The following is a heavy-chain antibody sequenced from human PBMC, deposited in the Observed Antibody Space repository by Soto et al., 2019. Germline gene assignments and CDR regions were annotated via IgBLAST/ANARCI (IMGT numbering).Heavy chain of an antibody. V-gene: IGHV4-39*07. J-gene: IGHJ4*02. CDR1: GGSISSSSYY. D-gene: IGHD3-10*01. CDR3: ARGPPFGY. Sequence: TLSLTCTVSGGSISSSSYYWGWIRQPPGKGLEWIGSIYYSGSTYYNPSLKSRVTISVDTSKNQFSLKLSSVTAADTAVYYCARGPPFGYWGQGTLVTVSS. CDR2: IYYSGST.